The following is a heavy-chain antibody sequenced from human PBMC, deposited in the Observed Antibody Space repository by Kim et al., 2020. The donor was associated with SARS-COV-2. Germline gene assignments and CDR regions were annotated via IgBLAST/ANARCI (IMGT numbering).Heavy chain of an antibody. CDR3: ARVVGYCSSTSCEFDY. V-gene: IGHV1-18*01. Sequence: KLQGRVTMTTDTSTSTAYMELRSLRSDDTAVYYCARVVGYCSSTSCEFDYWGQGTLVTVSS. D-gene: IGHD2-2*01. J-gene: IGHJ4*02.